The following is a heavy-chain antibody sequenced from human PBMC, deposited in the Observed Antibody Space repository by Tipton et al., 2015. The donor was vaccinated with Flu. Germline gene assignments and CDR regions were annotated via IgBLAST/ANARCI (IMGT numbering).Heavy chain of an antibody. CDR1: GGSITSGGYY. J-gene: IGHJ1*01. V-gene: IGHV4-61*02. CDR3: AKSGSYLEYPQH. CDR2: IYTSGST. Sequence: TLSLTCTVSGGSITSGGYYWSWIRQPAGKGLEWIGRIYTSGSTNYNPSLKSRVTMSVDTSKNQFSLKLTSVSAADTAVYYCAKSGSYLEYPQHWGQGTLVTVSS. D-gene: IGHD1-26*01.